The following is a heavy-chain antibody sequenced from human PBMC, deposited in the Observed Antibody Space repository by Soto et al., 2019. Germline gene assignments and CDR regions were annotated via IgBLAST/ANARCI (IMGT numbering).Heavy chain of an antibody. J-gene: IGHJ4*02. Sequence: GGSLRLSCAASGFTFSSYSMNWVRQAPGKGLQWVSYISSSSGTIYYADSVKGRFTVSRDNAKNSLYLQMNNLRADDTAVYYCARDLRFSSTNYFDFWGRGTLVTVSS. CDR1: GFTFSSYS. CDR2: ISSSSGTI. D-gene: IGHD2-8*01. CDR3: ARDLRFSSTNYFDF. V-gene: IGHV3-48*01.